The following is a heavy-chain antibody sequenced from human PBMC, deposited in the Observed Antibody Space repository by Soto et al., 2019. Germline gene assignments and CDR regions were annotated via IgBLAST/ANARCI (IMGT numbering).Heavy chain of an antibody. CDR2: IYYSGST. V-gene: IGHV4-31*03. CDR1: GGSISSGGYY. J-gene: IGHJ3*02. D-gene: IGHD2-15*01. Sequence: SETLSLTCTVSGGSISSGGYYWSWIRQHPGKGLEWIGYIYYSGSTYYNPSLKSRVTISVDTSKNQFSLKLSSVTAADTAVYYCATKGYCSGGSCYSGYDAFDIWGQGTMVTVSS. CDR3: ATKGYCSGGSCYSGYDAFDI.